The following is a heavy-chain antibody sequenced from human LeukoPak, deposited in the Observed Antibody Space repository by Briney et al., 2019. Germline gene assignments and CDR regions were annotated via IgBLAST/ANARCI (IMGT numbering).Heavy chain of an antibody. Sequence: GASVKVSCKVSGYTFTELSMHWVRQAPGKGLEWMGGFDPEDGETIYAQKFQGRVTMTEDTSTDTAYMELSSLRSEDTAVYYCATTSNPSHYYGMDVWGQGTTVTVSS. CDR1: GYTFTELS. CDR3: ATTSNPSHYYGMDV. J-gene: IGHJ6*02. V-gene: IGHV1-24*01. CDR2: FDPEDGET.